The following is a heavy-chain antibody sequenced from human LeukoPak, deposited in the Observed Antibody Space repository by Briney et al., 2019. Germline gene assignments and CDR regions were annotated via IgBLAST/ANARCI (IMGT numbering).Heavy chain of an antibody. J-gene: IGHJ4*02. V-gene: IGHV3-53*01. CDR2: IYSGGST. Sequence: GGSLRLSCAASAFRFSSFAMTWVRQAPGKGLEWVSVIYSGGSTYYADSVKGRFTISRDNSKNTLYLQMNSLRAEDTAVYYCARGFLGVVTFWGQGTLVTVSS. D-gene: IGHD2-21*02. CDR3: ARGFLGVVTF. CDR1: AFRFSSFA.